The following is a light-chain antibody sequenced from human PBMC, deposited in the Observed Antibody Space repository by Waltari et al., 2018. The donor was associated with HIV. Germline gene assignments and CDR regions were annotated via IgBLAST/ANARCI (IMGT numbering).Light chain of an antibody. Sequence: MTQSPATLSVSPGGRAPLSCRASQSISTNLAWYQQKPGQAPRLLMFKAATRATGIPARFSCSGSGTDFTLTITTLQSEDFAVYYCQQYAIWPPALTCGGGTKVEIK. CDR3: QQYAIWPPALT. J-gene: IGKJ4*01. CDR2: KAA. CDR1: QSISTN. V-gene: IGKV3-15*01.